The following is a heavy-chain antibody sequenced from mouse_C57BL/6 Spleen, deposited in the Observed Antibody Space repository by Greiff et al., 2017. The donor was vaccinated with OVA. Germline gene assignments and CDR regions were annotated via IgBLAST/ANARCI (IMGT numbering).Heavy chain of an antibody. V-gene: IGHV5-17*01. CDR1: GFTFSDYG. CDR2: ISSGSSTI. Sequence: EVKLVESGGGLVKPGGSLKLSCAASGFTFSDYGMHWVRQAPEKGLEWVAYISSGSSTIYYADTVKGRFTISRDNPKNTLFLQMTSLRSEDTAMYYWARGGAEDAMDDWGQGTSVTVSS. J-gene: IGHJ4*01. CDR3: ARGGAEDAMDD.